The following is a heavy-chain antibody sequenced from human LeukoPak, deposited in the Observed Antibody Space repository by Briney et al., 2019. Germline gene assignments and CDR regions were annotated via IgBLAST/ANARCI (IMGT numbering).Heavy chain of an antibody. V-gene: IGHV3-23*01. D-gene: IGHD2-21*02. Sequence: GGSLRLSCAASGFTFSNYAMSWVRQAAGKGPEWVSGVSANSERTNHADSVKGRFTISRDNSKNTLYLQMNSLRAEDTAVYYCAKAVGVVTTTYPWGQGTLVTVSS. J-gene: IGHJ5*02. CDR1: GFTFSNYA. CDR3: AKAVGVVTTTYP. CDR2: VSANSERT.